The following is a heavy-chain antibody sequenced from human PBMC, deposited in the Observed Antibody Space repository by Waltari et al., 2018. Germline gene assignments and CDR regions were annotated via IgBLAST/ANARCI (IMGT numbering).Heavy chain of an antibody. V-gene: IGHV4-61*09. CDR3: ARHWATYGSGSYYPRSGAFDI. CDR1: GGSISSGSYY. D-gene: IGHD3-10*01. Sequence: QVQLQESGPGLVKPSQTLSLTCTVSGGSISSGSYYRSWIRQPSGKGLEWIGYIYTSGSTNYNPSLKSRVTISVDTSKNQFSLKLSSVTAADTAVYYCARHWATYGSGSYYPRSGAFDIWGQGTMVTVSS. J-gene: IGHJ3*02. CDR2: IYTSGST.